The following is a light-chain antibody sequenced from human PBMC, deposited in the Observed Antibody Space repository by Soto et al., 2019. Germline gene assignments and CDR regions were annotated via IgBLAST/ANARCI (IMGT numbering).Light chain of an antibody. V-gene: IGKV3-20*01. Sequence: EIGLMQSPGTLSFSPGERATLSCSASQSVSSSDLAWYQQKPGQAPRLLIYGASRRATGIPDRFSGSGSGTDFTLTIRRLEPEAFAVYYCQQYGSSPPWTFGQGTKVEIK. J-gene: IGKJ1*01. CDR3: QQYGSSPPWT. CDR1: QSVSSSD. CDR2: GAS.